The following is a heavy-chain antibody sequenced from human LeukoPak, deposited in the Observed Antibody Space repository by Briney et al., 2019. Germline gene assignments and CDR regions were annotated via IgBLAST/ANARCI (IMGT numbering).Heavy chain of an antibody. J-gene: IGHJ5*02. CDR1: TFPFSNDE. Sequence: GGSLRLSCAASTFPFSNDEMHWVRQAPGKGLEWVSYISSSGRTIYYADSVKGRFTISRDNAKNSLYLQMNSLRAGDTAVYYCARGWYDDWGQGALVTVSS. V-gene: IGHV3-48*03. CDR3: ARGWYDD. CDR2: ISSSGRTI.